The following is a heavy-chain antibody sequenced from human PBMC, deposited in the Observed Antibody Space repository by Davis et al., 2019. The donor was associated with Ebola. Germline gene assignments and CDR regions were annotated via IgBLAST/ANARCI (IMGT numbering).Heavy chain of an antibody. CDR1: GGSINNYY. Sequence: PSETLSLTCTVSGGSINNYYWTWIRQPPGKRLEWIAYIYYSGSTYYNPSLKSRVTISVDTSKNQFSLKLSSVTAADTAVYYCARAVGDYVWGSYRYGIDYWGQGTLVTVSS. J-gene: IGHJ4*02. V-gene: IGHV4-59*08. CDR2: IYYSGST. CDR3: ARAVGDYVWGSYRYGIDY. D-gene: IGHD3-16*02.